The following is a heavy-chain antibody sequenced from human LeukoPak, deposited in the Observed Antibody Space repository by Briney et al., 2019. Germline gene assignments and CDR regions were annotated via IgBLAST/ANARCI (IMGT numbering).Heavy chain of an antibody. D-gene: IGHD6-13*01. CDR1: GFTFSSYG. Sequence: QPGRSLRLSCAAPGFTFSSYGMHWVRQAPGKGLEWVAVIWYDGSNKYYADSVKGRFTISRDNSKNTLYLQMNSLRAEDTAVYYCARDIGQQLVPDAFDIWGQGTMVTVSS. CDR3: ARDIGQQLVPDAFDI. CDR2: IWYDGSNK. V-gene: IGHV3-33*01. J-gene: IGHJ3*02.